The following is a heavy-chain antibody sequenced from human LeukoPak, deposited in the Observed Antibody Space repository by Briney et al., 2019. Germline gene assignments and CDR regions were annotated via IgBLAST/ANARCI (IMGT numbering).Heavy chain of an antibody. V-gene: IGHV3-11*01. Sequence: GGSLRLSCAASGFTFSDYYVSWIRQAPGKGLEWVSYISSSGSTIYYADSVKGRFTISRDNAKNSLYLQMNSLRAEDTAVYYCARVGTEVVPAAFDYWGQGTLVTVSS. CDR3: ARVGTEVVPAAFDY. CDR2: ISSSGSTI. CDR1: GFTFSDYY. D-gene: IGHD2-2*01. J-gene: IGHJ4*02.